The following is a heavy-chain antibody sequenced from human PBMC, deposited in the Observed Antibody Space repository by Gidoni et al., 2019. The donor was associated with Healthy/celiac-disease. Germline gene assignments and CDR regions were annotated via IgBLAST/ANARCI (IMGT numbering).Heavy chain of an antibody. D-gene: IGHD2-2*01. Sequence: QVQLVQSGAEVKKPGSSVKVSCQASGGTFSSYAISWVRQAPGQGLEWMGGIIPIFGTANYAQKFQGRVTITADESTSTAYMELSSLRSEDTAVYYCAREEVSVVVPAATSTYYYYGMDVWGQGTTVTVSS. CDR3: AREEVSVVVPAATSTYYYYGMDV. V-gene: IGHV1-69*01. J-gene: IGHJ6*02. CDR2: IIPIFGTA. CDR1: GGTFSSYA.